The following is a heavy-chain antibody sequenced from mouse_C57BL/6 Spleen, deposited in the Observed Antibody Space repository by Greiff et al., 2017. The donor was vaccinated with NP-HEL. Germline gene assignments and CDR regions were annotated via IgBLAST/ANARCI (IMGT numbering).Heavy chain of an antibody. V-gene: IGHV5-17*01. D-gene: IGHD4-1*01. Sequence: EVQRVESGGGLVKPGGSLKLSCAASGFTFSDYGMHWVRQAPEKGLEWVAYISSGSSTIYYADTVKGRFTISRDNAKNTLFLQMTSLRSEDTAMYYCAKNWDVGYFDVWGTGTTVTVSS. CDR3: AKNWDVGYFDV. J-gene: IGHJ1*03. CDR1: GFTFSDYG. CDR2: ISSGSSTI.